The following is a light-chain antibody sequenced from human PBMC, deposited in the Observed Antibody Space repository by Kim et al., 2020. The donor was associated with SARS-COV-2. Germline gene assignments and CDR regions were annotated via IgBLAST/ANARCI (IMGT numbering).Light chain of an antibody. CDR3: QSADSSGTYV. J-gene: IGLJ1*01. Sequence: VSPGQTARITCSGDALPKQYVYWYQQKPGQAPVLVIYKDTERPSEIPERFSASTSGTTVTLTISGVQAEDEADYYCQSADSSGTYVFGTGTKVTVL. CDR2: KDT. V-gene: IGLV3-25*03. CDR1: ALPKQY.